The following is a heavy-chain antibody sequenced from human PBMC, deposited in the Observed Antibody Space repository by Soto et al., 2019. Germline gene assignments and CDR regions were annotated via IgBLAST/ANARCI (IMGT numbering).Heavy chain of an antibody. CDR3: TYSANHRYFFDS. J-gene: IGHJ5*01. CDR2: IIPIFGTP. Sequence: QVQLVQSGAEVKKPGSSVKVSCKASGGSFRSYAVIWVRQAPGQGLECLGGIIPIFGTPNYAQKFHGRVSITADESTSTVNMDLISLTSEDTAVYYCTYSANHRYFFDSWGQGTMVTVSS. D-gene: IGHD5-18*01. CDR1: GGSFRSYA. V-gene: IGHV1-69*12.